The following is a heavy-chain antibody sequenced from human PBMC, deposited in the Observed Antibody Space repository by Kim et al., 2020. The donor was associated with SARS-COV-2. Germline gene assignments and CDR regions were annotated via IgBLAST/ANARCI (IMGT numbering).Heavy chain of an antibody. CDR3: ARDVVAVAGTDYFDY. V-gene: IGHV1-18*04. D-gene: IGHD6-19*01. CDR2: ISAYNGNT. CDR1: GYTFTSYG. J-gene: IGHJ4*02. Sequence: ASVKVSCNASGYTFTSYGISWVRQAPGQGLEWMGWISAYNGNTNYAQKLQGRVTMTTDTSTSTAYMELRSLRSDDTAVYYCARDVVAVAGTDYFDYWGQGTLVTVSS.